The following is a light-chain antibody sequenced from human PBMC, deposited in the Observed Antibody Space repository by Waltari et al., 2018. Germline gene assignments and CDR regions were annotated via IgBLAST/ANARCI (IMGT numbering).Light chain of an antibody. CDR2: WAS. CDR3: QQYYSAPHT. Sequence: SVLYSSNNKNYLAWYQQKPGRPPKLLIYWASTRESGVPDRFSGSGSGTDFTLTISSLQAEDVAVYYCQQYYSAPHTFGQGTKLEIK. CDR1: SVLYSSNNKNY. J-gene: IGKJ2*01. V-gene: IGKV4-1*01.